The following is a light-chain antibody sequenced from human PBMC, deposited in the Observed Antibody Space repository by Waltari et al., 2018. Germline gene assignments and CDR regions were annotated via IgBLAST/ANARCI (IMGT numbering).Light chain of an antibody. J-gene: IGLJ3*02. Sequence: QPLLTQPPSASGTPGQRVTLACSGSRSNIGGNTVSRYKQRPGAAPKLLIYGNHQRPSGVPDRFSGSKSGTSASLAISGLQTEDEADYYCSAWDDSLHGWVFGGGTGLTVL. V-gene: IGLV1-44*01. CDR2: GNH. CDR3: SAWDDSLHGWV. CDR1: RSNIGGNT.